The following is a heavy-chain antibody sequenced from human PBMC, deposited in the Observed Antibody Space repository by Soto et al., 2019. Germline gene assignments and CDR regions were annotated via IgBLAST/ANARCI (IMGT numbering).Heavy chain of an antibody. Sequence: SETLSLTCTVSGGYISGYYWSWILQPPGKGLEWIGSIYYTGSTNYNPSLKSRVTISVDTSKNQFSLNPSSVTAADTAVYYCARGHLTMVRGVLKYYYYYYGMDVWGQGTTVTVSS. CDR1: GGYISGYY. D-gene: IGHD3-10*01. CDR3: ARGHLTMVRGVLKYYYYYYGMDV. CDR2: IYYTGST. J-gene: IGHJ6*02. V-gene: IGHV4-59*12.